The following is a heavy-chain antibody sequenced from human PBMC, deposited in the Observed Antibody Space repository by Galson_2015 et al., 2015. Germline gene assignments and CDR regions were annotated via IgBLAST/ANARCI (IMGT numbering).Heavy chain of an antibody. Sequence: ETLSLTCTVSGGSVSSGSYYWSWIRQPPGKGLEWIGYIYYSGSTNYNPSLKSRVTISVDTSKNQFSLKLSSVTAADTAVYYCARAGVATIDFDYWGQGTLVTVSS. CDR2: IYYSGST. V-gene: IGHV4-61*01. CDR3: ARAGVATIDFDY. D-gene: IGHD5-12*01. J-gene: IGHJ4*02. CDR1: GGSVSSGSYY.